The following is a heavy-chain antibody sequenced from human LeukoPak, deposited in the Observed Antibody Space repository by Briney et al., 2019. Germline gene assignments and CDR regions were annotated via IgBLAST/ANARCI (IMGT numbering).Heavy chain of an antibody. CDR1: GFTFISYA. CDR2: ISGSGGST. CDR3: AKAVWDSSGYDY. J-gene: IGHJ4*02. Sequence: GGSLRLSCAASGFTFISYAMSWVRQAPGKGLEWVSAISGSGGSTYYADSVKGRFTISRDNSKNTLYLQMNSLRAEDTAVYYCAKAVWDSSGYDYWGQGTLVTVSS. D-gene: IGHD6-19*01. V-gene: IGHV3-23*01.